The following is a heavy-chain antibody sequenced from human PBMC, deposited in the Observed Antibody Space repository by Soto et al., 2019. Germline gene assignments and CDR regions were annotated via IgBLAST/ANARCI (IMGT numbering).Heavy chain of an antibody. D-gene: IGHD5-12*01. CDR1: GFTFSSYS. V-gene: IGHV3-48*01. J-gene: IGHJ6*02. CDR2: ISSSSSTI. CDR3: ARADSGYAHGYYYYGMDV. Sequence: EVQLVESGGGLVQPGGSLRLSCAASGFTFSSYSMNWVRQAPGKGLEWVSYISSSSSTIYYADSVKGLFTISRDNAKNSLYLQMNSLRAEDTAVYYCARADSGYAHGYYYYGMDVWGQGTTVTVSS.